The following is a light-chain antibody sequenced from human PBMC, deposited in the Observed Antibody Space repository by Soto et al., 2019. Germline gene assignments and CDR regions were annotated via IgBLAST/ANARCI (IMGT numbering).Light chain of an antibody. J-gene: IGLJ3*02. V-gene: IGLV1-40*01. CDR2: GNR. CDR1: TSNLGAGYD. Sequence: QSVLTQPPSVSGAPGQRVTLSCTGNTSNLGAGYDVHWYQQLPGAAPKLVIFGNRNRPSGVPERFSGPKSGTSASLAITGLQAEDEADYYCQAYDYSLTASVFGGGTKVTVL. CDR3: QAYDYSLTASV.